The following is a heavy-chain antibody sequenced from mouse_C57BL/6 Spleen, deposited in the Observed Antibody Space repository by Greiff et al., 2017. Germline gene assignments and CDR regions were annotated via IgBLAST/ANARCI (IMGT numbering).Heavy chain of an antibody. V-gene: IGHV1-47*01. CDR2: FHPYNDDT. CDR3: ARGDYGNFYAMDY. Sequence: VKLQESGAELVKPGASVKMSCKASGYTFTTYPIEWMKQNHGKSLEWIGNFHPYNDDTKYNEKFKGKATLTVEKSSSTVYLELSRLTSDDSAVYYCARGDYGNFYAMDYWGQGTSVTVSS. J-gene: IGHJ4*01. CDR1: GYTFTTYP. D-gene: IGHD2-1*01.